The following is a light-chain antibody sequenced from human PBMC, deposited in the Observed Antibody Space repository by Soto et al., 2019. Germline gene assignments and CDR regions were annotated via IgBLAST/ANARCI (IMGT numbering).Light chain of an antibody. CDR2: EVT. V-gene: IGLV2-8*01. Sequence: QSALTQPPSASGSPGQAVTISCTGTRSNVGGYNFVSWYQQHPGKAPKLMIYEVTKRPSGVPDQFSGSKSGNTASLTGSGLRAEDEAVYYCVSYAGSNNLVFGGGTKVTVL. J-gene: IGLJ2*01. CDR1: RSNVGGYNF. CDR3: VSYAGSNNLV.